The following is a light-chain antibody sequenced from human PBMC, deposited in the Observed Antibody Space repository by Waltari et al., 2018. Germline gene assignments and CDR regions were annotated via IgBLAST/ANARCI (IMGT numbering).Light chain of an antibody. CDR2: DTS. CDR3: QQRNYWPLT. J-gene: IGKJ4*01. V-gene: IGKV3-11*01. Sequence: EIVLTQSPATLSLSPGERATLSCRASQSVSSYLAWYQQKPGQAPRLLIYDTSNRATGIPARFSGSGSGTDITLTISSLEPEDFAVYYCQQRNYWPLTFGGGTKVEIE. CDR1: QSVSSY.